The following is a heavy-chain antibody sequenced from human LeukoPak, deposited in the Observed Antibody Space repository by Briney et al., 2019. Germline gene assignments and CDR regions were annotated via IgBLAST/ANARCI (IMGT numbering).Heavy chain of an antibody. J-gene: IGHJ4*01. Sequence: TGRSLRLSCAASGFTFEDYAMHWVRQAPGEGLEWVSGITWNSGDIGYADSVKGRFTISRDNSKNSLYLQMNSLRPEDTALYYCAKLTVPSSPDLSYWGHGTQVTVSS. CDR3: AKLTVPSSPDLSY. D-gene: IGHD4-17*01. V-gene: IGHV3-9*01. CDR1: GFTFEDYA. CDR2: ITWNSGDI.